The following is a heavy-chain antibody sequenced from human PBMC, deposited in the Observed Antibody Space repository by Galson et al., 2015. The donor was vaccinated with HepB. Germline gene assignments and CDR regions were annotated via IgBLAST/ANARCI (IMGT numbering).Heavy chain of an antibody. V-gene: IGHV3-33*01. Sequence: SLRLSCAASGFTFSSYGMHWVRQAPGKGLEWVAVIWYDGSNKYYADSVKGRFTISRDNSKNTLYLQMNSLRAEDTAVYYCARDGSTVRGWPYYYYGMDVWGQGTTVTVSS. CDR2: IWYDGSNK. CDR3: ARDGSTVRGWPYYYYGMDV. D-gene: IGHD6-19*01. J-gene: IGHJ6*02. CDR1: GFTFSSYG.